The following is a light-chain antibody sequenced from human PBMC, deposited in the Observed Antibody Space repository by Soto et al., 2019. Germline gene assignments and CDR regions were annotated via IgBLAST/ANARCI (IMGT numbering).Light chain of an antibody. J-gene: IGKJ4*01. CDR3: QQYGSSPLT. V-gene: IGKV3-20*01. CDR1: QSVSSTY. Sequence: EIVLTQSPGTLSLSPGERATLSCRASQSVSSTYLAWYQQKPGQAPRLLIYGASSRATGIPDRFSASGSGTDFTLTISRLEPEDFAVYSCQQYGSSPLTFGGGTKVELK. CDR2: GAS.